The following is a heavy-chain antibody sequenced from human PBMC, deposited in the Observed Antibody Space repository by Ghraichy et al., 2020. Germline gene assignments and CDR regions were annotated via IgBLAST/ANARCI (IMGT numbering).Heavy chain of an antibody. D-gene: IGHD2-2*01. CDR2: IKQDGSEK. CDR3: ARDWAIVVAPAAIGPVGN. Sequence: GGSLRLSCAASGFTFSSYWMSWVRQAPGKGLEWVANIKQDGSEKYYVDSVKGRFTISRDNAKNSLYLQMNSLRAEDTAVYYCARDWAIVVAPAAIGPVGNWGQGTLVTVSS. V-gene: IGHV3-7*01. CDR1: GFTFSSYW. J-gene: IGHJ4*02.